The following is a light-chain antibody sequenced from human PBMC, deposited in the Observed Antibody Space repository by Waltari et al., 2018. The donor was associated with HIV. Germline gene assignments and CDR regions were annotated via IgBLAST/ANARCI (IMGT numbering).Light chain of an antibody. J-gene: IGLJ1*01. CDR2: DGS. V-gene: IGLV2-11*01. CDR3: CSYAGLKV. Sequence: QSALPQPRSVSGSPGQSVPISCTGTSRDVGGYNSVSWYQQHPGKAHKLMIYDGSKRPSGVPDRFSGSKSGNTASLTISGLQAEDEADYYCCSYAGLKVFGTGTKVTVL. CDR1: SRDVGGYNS.